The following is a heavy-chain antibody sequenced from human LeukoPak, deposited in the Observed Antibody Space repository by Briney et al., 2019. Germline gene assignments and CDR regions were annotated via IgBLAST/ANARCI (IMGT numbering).Heavy chain of an antibody. CDR3: ARYGYDSGRGFDP. Sequence: PSETLSLTCAVYGGSFSGYYWSWIRQPRGKGLEWIGEINHSGSTNYNPSLKSRVTISVDTSKNQFSLKLSSVTAADTAVYYCARYGYDSGRGFDPWGQGILVTVST. D-gene: IGHD3-10*01. J-gene: IGHJ5*02. V-gene: IGHV4-34*01. CDR2: INHSGST. CDR1: GGSFSGYY.